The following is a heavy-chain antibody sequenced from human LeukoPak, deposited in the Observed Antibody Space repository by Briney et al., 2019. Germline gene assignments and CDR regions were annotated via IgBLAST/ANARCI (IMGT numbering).Heavy chain of an antibody. V-gene: IGHV3-66*01. Sequence: GGSLRLSCAASGFTVSSNYMNWVRQAPGKGLEWVSVIYSGGRMYYADSVKGRFIISRDNSKNTLYLQMNSLRAEDTAVYYCARGDRAASGYDYWGQGTLVTVSS. CDR2: IYSGGRM. D-gene: IGHD3-22*01. J-gene: IGHJ4*02. CDR3: ARGDRAASGYDY. CDR1: GFTVSSNY.